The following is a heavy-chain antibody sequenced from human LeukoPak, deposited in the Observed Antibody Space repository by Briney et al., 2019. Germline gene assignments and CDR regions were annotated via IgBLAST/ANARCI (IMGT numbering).Heavy chain of an antibody. CDR2: ISSSGST. D-gene: IGHD3-10*01. Sequence: SETLSLTCTVSGGSLSGYYWSWIRQPPGKGLECIGYISSSGSTKYNPSLKSRVTTSLDTSKNQFSLKLTSVTAADTAVYYCARGGFRACDYWGQGTLVTVSS. V-gene: IGHV4-59*01. CDR1: GGSLSGYY. J-gene: IGHJ4*02. CDR3: ARGGFRACDY.